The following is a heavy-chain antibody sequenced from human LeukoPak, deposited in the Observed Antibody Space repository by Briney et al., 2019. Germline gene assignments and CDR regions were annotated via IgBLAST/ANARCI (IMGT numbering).Heavy chain of an antibody. Sequence: ASVKVSCKASGYIFTDYYIHWMRQAPGQGLEWMGWISACNGNTNYAQKLQGRVTMTTDTSTSTAYMELRSLRSDDTAVYYCARDFSSIFGVVPYYYYYMDVWGKGTTVTVSS. V-gene: IGHV1-18*04. CDR3: ARDFSSIFGVVPYYYYYMDV. D-gene: IGHD3-3*01. CDR2: ISACNGNT. J-gene: IGHJ6*03. CDR1: GYIFTDYY.